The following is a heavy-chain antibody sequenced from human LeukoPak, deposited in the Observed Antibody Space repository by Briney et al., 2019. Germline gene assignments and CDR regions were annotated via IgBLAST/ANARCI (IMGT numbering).Heavy chain of an antibody. CDR2: IYYSGST. Sequence: PSETLSLTCTVSGGSISSYYWSWIRQPPGKGLEWIGYIYYSGSTNYNPSLKSRVTISVDTSKNQFSLKLSSVTAADTAVYYCARAYYYDSSAYYLPPSYYFDYWGQGTLVTVSS. CDR1: GGSISSYY. J-gene: IGHJ4*02. D-gene: IGHD3-22*01. V-gene: IGHV4-59*01. CDR3: ARAYYYDSSAYYLPPSYYFDY.